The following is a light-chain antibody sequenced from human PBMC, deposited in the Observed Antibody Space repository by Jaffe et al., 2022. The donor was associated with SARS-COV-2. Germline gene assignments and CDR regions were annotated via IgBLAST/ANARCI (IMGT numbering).Light chain of an antibody. CDR2: GAS. CDR1: QIVDSSY. CDR3: QQYGTSPLT. Sequence: EVVLTQSPGTLSLSPGERATLSCRASQIVDSSYLAWYQQKPGQAPRLLIYGASSRATGIPDKFSGGGSGTDFTLTISRLEPEDFAVYYCQQYGTSPLTFGGGTKVEIK. V-gene: IGKV3-20*01. J-gene: IGKJ4*01.